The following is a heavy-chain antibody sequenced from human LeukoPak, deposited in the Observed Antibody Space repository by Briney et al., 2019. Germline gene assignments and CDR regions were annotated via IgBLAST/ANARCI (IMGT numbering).Heavy chain of an antibody. CDR2: INEDGGKT. J-gene: IGHJ3*02. V-gene: IGHV3-43*02. CDR3: AKEIDTLGTNAFDI. Sequence: PGGSLRLSCAASGFIFDDYPMHWVRQAPGKGLEWVSLINEDGGKTFYADSVRGRFTISRDNSKNSLYLQMNSLRTEDTALYYCAKEIDTLGTNAFDIWGQGTIVTVSS. D-gene: IGHD2-15*01. CDR1: GFIFDDYP.